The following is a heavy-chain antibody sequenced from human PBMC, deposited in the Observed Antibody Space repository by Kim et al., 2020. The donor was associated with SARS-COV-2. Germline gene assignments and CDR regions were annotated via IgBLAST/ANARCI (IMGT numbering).Heavy chain of an antibody. J-gene: IGHJ4*02. V-gene: IGHV4-39*07. D-gene: IGHD3-10*01. CDR2: IYYSGST. Sequence: SETLSLTCTVSGGSISSSSYYWGWIRQPPGKGLEWIGSIYYSGSTYYNPSLKSRVTISVDTSKNQFSLKLSSVTAADTAVYYCASGILWFGELLSAYYFDYWGQGTLVTVSS. CDR3: ASGILWFGELLSAYYFDY. CDR1: GGSISSSSYY.